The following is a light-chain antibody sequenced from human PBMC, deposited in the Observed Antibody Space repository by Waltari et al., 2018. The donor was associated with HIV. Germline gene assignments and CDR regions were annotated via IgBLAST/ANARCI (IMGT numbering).Light chain of an antibody. CDR2: NYG. V-gene: IGLV3-21*02. J-gene: IGLJ2*01. CDR3: QTWGTGISLV. CDR1: NLGGKS. Sequence: YSLTQPPSVSVAPGQTATIACGGENLGGKSVHWHQHQPGQRPFLVLYNYGVRPVSIPARFSGSNVGSTATLTISRVEVQDEADYYCQTWGTGISLVFGGGTKLTVL.